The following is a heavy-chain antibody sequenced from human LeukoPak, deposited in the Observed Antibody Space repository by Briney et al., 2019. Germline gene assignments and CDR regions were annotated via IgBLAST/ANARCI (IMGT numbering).Heavy chain of an antibody. CDR3: ARGVAADARDAFDI. Sequence: GGSLRLSCAASGFTFSSYWMSWVRQAPGKGLEWVANIKQDGSEKYYVDSVKGRFTISRDNAKNSLYLQMNSLRAEDTAVYYCARGVAADARDAFDIWGQGTMVTVSS. D-gene: IGHD6-13*01. CDR1: GFTFSSYW. CDR2: IKQDGSEK. J-gene: IGHJ3*02. V-gene: IGHV3-7*01.